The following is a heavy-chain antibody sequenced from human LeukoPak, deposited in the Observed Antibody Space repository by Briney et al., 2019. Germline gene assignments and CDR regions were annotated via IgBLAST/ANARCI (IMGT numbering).Heavy chain of an antibody. CDR2: INMDGSEK. Sequence: GGSLRLSCAASGFTFRNYWMSWVRQAPGKGLEWVAHINMDGSEKYYVDSVKGRFTISRDNAKNSLYLQMNSLRVEDTAVYYCARDKVTYWGQGTLVTVSS. CDR1: GFTFRNYW. CDR3: ARDKVTY. V-gene: IGHV3-7*01. J-gene: IGHJ4*02.